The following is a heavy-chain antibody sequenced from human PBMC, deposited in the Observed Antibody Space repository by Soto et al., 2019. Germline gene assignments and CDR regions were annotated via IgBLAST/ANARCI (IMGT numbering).Heavy chain of an antibody. CDR2: MYNTGST. V-gene: IGHV4-59*01. J-gene: IGHJ6*02. Sequence: SETLSFTCTVPGAPISTYPWSWTRQLPGKGLEWIGYMYNTGSTIYNPSLKSRVTISVDTSKNQFSLKLNSVTAADTAVYYCARDLWGYCGADCYPLDVWGQGTTVTVS. CDR1: GAPISTYP. CDR3: ARDLWGYCGADCYPLDV. D-gene: IGHD2-21*02.